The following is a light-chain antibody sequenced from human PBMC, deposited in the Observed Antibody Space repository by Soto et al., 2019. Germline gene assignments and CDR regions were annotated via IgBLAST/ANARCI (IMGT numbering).Light chain of an antibody. J-gene: IGKJ1*01. Sequence: DIQMPQSPFSLSASVGDTVTITCRTSQDIRNEVGCYQKKPGKAPKRMYYASCRLQSGVPSRFSGSGSGTEFTLTISSLHPEYFATYYCLQHNSYPRTFGQGTKVDIK. CDR1: QDIRNE. CDR2: ASC. CDR3: LQHNSYPRT. V-gene: IGKV1-17*01.